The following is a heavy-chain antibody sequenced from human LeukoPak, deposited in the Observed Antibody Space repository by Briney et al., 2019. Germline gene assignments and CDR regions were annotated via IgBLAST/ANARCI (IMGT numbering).Heavy chain of an antibody. V-gene: IGHV4-61*01. Sequence: SETLSLTCTVAGGSVSSGSYYWSWIRQPPGKGLEWIGYIYYRGSTNYNPSLKSRVTISVDTSKNQFYLELSSVTAADTAVYYCARVGPAADRGNNWFDPWGQGTLVTVPS. J-gene: IGHJ5*02. D-gene: IGHD2-2*01. CDR3: ARVGPAADRGNNWFDP. CDR1: GGSVSSGSYY. CDR2: IYYRGST.